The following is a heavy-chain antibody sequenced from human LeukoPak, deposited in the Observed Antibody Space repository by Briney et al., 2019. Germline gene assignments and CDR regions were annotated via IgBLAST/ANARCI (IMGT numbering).Heavy chain of an antibody. J-gene: IGHJ5*02. D-gene: IGHD5-12*01. CDR1: GYTFTSHY. CDR2: ISINGGST. V-gene: IGHV3-64D*06. Sequence: ASVKVSCKASGYTFTSHYMHWVRQPPGKGLYYVSAISINGGSTYYADSVRGRFTISRDNSKNTLYLQMSSLRPDDTAVYYCVRTYDENPLGWFDPWGQGTLVTVSS. CDR3: VRTYDENPLGWFDP.